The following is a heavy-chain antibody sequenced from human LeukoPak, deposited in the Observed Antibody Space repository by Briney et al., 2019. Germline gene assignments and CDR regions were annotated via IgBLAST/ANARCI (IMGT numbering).Heavy chain of an antibody. J-gene: IGHJ6*03. CDR1: GYTFTGYY. Sequence: ASVKVSCKASGYTFTGYYMHWVRQAPGQGLEWMGWINPNSGGTNYAQKFQGRVTMTRDTSISTAYMELSRLRSDDTAVYYCARGCSGGSCHYYYYMDVWGKGTTVTVSS. CDR2: INPNSGGT. CDR3: ARGCSGGSCHYYYYMDV. V-gene: IGHV1-2*02. D-gene: IGHD2-15*01.